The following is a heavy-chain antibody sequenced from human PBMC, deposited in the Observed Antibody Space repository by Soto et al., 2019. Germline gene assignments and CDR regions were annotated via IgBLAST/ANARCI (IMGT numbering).Heavy chain of an antibody. Sequence: PGGSLRLLSAASGGTFMSDSIGSVRRAPGRGLEWVANIKQDGSEKYYVDSVKGRFTISRDNAKNSLYLQMNSLRAEDTAVYYCARVPLGGGATISDVAFDIWGQGTMVTVSS. CDR1: GGTFMSDS. V-gene: IGHV3-7*01. D-gene: IGHD5-12*01. CDR3: ARVPLGGGATISDVAFDI. CDR2: IKQDGSEK. J-gene: IGHJ3*02.